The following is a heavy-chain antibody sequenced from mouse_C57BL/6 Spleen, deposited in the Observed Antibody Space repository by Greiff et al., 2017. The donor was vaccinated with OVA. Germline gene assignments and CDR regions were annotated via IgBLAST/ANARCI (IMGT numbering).Heavy chain of an antibody. Sequence: EVQVVESGPGLVKPSQSLSLTCSVTGYSITSGYYWNWIRQFPGNKLEWMGYISYDGSNNYNPSLKNRISITRDTSKNQFFLKLNSVTTEDTATYYCARDLFITTVVAPHWGQGTTLTVSS. CDR2: ISYDGSN. CDR3: ARDLFITTVVAPH. D-gene: IGHD1-1*01. V-gene: IGHV3-6*01. CDR1: GYSITSGYY. J-gene: IGHJ2*01.